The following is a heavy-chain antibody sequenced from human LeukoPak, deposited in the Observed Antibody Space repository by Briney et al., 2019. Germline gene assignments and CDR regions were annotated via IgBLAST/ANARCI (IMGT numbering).Heavy chain of an antibody. CDR3: ARAGYSSGWYLFYYFDY. CDR2: MNPNSGNT. CDR1: GYTFTSYD. D-gene: IGHD6-19*01. V-gene: IGHV1-8*03. J-gene: IGHJ4*02. Sequence: AASVKVSCKASGYTFTSYDINWVRQATGQGLEWMGWMNPNSGNTGYAQKFQGRVTITRNTSISTAYMELSSLRSEDTAVYYCARAGYSSGWYLFYYFDYWGQGTLVTVSS.